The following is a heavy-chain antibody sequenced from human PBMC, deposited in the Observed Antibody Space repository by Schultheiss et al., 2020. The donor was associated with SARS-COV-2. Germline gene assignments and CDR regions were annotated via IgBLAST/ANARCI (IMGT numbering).Heavy chain of an antibody. CDR1: GYTFTDYY. CDR2: INPNSGGT. V-gene: IGHV1-2*06. CDR3: ARYYDSSGEV. D-gene: IGHD3-22*01. Sequence: ASVKVSCKASGYTFTDYYMHWLRQAPGQGLEWMGRINPNSGGTNYAQKFQGRITMARDTSISTAYMELTSLTSDDTAVYYCARYYDSSGEVWGQGTTVTVSS. J-gene: IGHJ6*02.